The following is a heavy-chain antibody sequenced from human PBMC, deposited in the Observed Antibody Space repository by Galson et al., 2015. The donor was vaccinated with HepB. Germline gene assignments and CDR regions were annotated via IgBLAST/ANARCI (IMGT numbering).Heavy chain of an antibody. V-gene: IGHV1-18*04. D-gene: IGHD4-17*01. CDR1: GYTFTSYG. Sequence: QSGAEVKKPGASVKVSCKASGYTFTSYGISWVRQAPGQGLEWMGWISAYNGNTNYAQKLQGRVTMTTDTSTSTAYMELRSLRSDDTAVYYCARDALRGYITYYYYGMDVWGQGTTVTVSS. CDR2: ISAYNGNT. J-gene: IGHJ6*02. CDR3: ARDALRGYITYYYYGMDV.